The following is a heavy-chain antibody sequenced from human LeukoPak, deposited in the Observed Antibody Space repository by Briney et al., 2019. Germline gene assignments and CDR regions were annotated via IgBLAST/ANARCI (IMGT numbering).Heavy chain of an antibody. Sequence: PSQTLSLTCTVSGGSISSGSYYWSWIRQAAGKGVEWIGRIYTGGSTNYNPSLKSRVTISVDTSKNQFSLKLSSVTAADTAVYYCARDKHGGSPYYFDPWGQGTLVTVSS. CDR3: ARDKHGGSPYYFDP. D-gene: IGHD1-26*01. CDR2: IYTGGST. CDR1: GGSISSGSYY. J-gene: IGHJ4*02. V-gene: IGHV4-61*02.